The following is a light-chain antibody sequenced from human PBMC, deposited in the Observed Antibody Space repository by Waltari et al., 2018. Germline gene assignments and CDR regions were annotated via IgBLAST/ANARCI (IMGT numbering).Light chain of an antibody. V-gene: IGLV2-14*03. CDR2: DVR. CDR1: NSDVGDFDY. CDR3: SSYTSSSALLI. J-gene: IGLJ2*01. Sequence: QSALTQPASVSGSPGQSITISCAGTNSDVGDFDYVSWYQQHPGKAPKLIIYDVRRRPSGVSARFSGSKSGNKAYLTISGLRAEDEADYYCSSYTSSSALLIFGGGTKVTVL.